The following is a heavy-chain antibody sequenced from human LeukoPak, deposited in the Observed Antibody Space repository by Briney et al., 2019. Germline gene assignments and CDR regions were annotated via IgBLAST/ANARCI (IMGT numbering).Heavy chain of an antibody. Sequence: SETLSLTCGVSGGSITNYYWNWIRQAPGKGLEWLGYIYYTGSTTYNPSVKSRITISLDTSKKQISLKLRSVTAADTAVYYCARSSSWEYYFDYWGQGTLVTVSS. D-gene: IGHD6-13*01. J-gene: IGHJ4*02. V-gene: IGHV4-59*01. CDR1: GGSITNYY. CDR3: ARSSSWEYYFDY. CDR2: IYYTGST.